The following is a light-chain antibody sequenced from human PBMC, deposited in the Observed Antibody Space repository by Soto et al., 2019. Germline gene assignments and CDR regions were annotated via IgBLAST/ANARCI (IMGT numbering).Light chain of an antibody. CDR3: QQRSKMPLT. Sequence: EIVLTQSPATLSLSPGETATLSCRASQSVRNYLAWYQQKPGQAPRLLIYDASNRATGIPARFSGTRSETDFTLTISSLEPEDFAIYYCQQRSKMPLTFGHGTKVDLK. J-gene: IGKJ1*01. CDR2: DAS. V-gene: IGKV3-11*01. CDR1: QSVRNY.